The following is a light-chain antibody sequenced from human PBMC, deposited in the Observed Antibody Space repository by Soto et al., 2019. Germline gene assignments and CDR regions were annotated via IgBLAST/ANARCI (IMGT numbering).Light chain of an antibody. J-gene: IGKJ4*01. CDR1: QSVNTRY. CDR2: GAS. CDR3: QQYGRSPLT. V-gene: IGKV3-20*01. Sequence: EIVLTQSPGTLSLSPGERVTLSCRASQSVNTRYLAWYQQKPGQAPRLLIYGASSRATGIPDRFSGSGSGTHFTLTISRLEPEDFAMYYCQQYGRSPLTFGGGTKVEIK.